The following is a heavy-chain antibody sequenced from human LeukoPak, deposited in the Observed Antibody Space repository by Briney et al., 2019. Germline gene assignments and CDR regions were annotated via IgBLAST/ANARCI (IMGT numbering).Heavy chain of an antibody. D-gene: IGHD2-15*01. CDR3: ARAELHNWFDP. J-gene: IGHJ5*02. V-gene: IGHV1-46*01. Sequence: ASVKVSCKASGYTFTSYYMHWVRQAPGQGLEWMGIINPSGGSTNYAQKFQGRVTMTRDTSTSTVYMELSSLRFEDTAVYYRARAELHNWFDPWGQGTLVTVSS. CDR2: INPSGGST. CDR1: GYTFTSYY.